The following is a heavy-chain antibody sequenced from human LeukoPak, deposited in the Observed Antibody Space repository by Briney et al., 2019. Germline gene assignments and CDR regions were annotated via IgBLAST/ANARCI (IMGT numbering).Heavy chain of an antibody. J-gene: IGHJ5*02. CDR3: ARARVVPAAIFSVAVSWFDP. CDR2: INPNSGGT. D-gene: IGHD2-2*02. V-gene: IGHV1-2*02. CDR1: GYTFTGYY. Sequence: GASVKVSCKASGYTFTGYYMHWVRQAPGQGLEWMGWINPNSGGTNYAQKFQGRVTMTRDTSISTAYMELSRLRSDDTAVYYCARARVVPAAIFSVAVSWFDPWGQGTLVTVSS.